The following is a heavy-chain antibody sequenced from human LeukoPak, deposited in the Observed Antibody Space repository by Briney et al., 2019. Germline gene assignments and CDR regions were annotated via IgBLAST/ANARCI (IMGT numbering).Heavy chain of an antibody. V-gene: IGHV4-59*12. D-gene: IGHD3-22*01. Sequence: SETLSLTCTVSGGSISSYYWSWIRQPPGKGLEWVGYIYYSGSTSYNPSLKSRVTISIDTSKNQFSLKVNSVTAADTAVYYCARGYYDSSGYYQSPIFDYWGQGTLVTVSS. CDR1: GGSISSYY. CDR3: ARGYYDSSGYYQSPIFDY. J-gene: IGHJ4*02. CDR2: IYYSGST.